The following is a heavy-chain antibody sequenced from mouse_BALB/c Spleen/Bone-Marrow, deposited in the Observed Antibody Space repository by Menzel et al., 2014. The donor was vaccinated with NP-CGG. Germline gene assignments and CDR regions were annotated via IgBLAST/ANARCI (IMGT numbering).Heavy chain of an antibody. J-gene: IGHJ1*01. Sequence: QVQLQQPGAELVKPGASVKLSCKASGYTFTSHYMYWVKQRPGQGLEWIGGINPSNGGANFNEKFKSMATLTVDKSSSTAYMQLSSLTSEDSAVYYCTRDHYYDGSSYWYFDVWGAGTTVTVSS. CDR1: GYTFTSHY. CDR3: TRDHYYDGSSYWYFDV. CDR2: INPSNGGA. D-gene: IGHD1-1*01. V-gene: IGHV1S81*02.